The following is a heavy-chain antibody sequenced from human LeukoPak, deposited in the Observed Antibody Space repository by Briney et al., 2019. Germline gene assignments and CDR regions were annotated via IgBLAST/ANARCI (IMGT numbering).Heavy chain of an antibody. CDR3: ARQDYGVVKYYFDY. CDR1: GFTFSSYS. V-gene: IGHV3-21*01. CDR2: ISSSSSYI. D-gene: IGHD4-17*01. Sequence: PGGSLRLSCAASGFTFSSYSMNWVRQAPGKGLEWVSSISSSSSYIYYADSVKGRFTISRDNAKNSLYLQMNSLRAGDTAVYYCARQDYGVVKYYFDYWGQGTLVTVSS. J-gene: IGHJ4*02.